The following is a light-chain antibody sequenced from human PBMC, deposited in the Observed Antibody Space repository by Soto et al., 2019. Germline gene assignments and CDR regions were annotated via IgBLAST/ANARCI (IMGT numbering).Light chain of an antibody. Sequence: QSVLTQPPSVSAAPGQRVTISCSGSASNIGNNSVSWYQQLPGAAPKLLIYDDNNRPSGIPDRFSGSKSGTSATLGITGLQTGDEADYYCGTWDTRLPACVFAPGTKVTVL. CDR1: ASNIGNNS. V-gene: IGLV1-51*01. CDR2: DDN. J-gene: IGLJ1*01. CDR3: GTWDTRLPACV.